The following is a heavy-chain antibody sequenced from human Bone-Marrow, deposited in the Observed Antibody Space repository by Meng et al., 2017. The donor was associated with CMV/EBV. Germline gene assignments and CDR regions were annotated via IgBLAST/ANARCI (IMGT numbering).Heavy chain of an antibody. CDR3: AREPVCMGITSFGVVIKGCKNWFDP. J-gene: IGHJ5*02. CDR2: MNPNSGNT. CDR1: GYTFTSYD. D-gene: IGHD3-3*01. V-gene: IGHV1-8*01. Sequence: ASVKVSCKASGYTFTSYDINWGRQATGQGLEWLGWMNPNSGNTGYAQKFQGRVTMTRNTPISTAYMELSSLRSEDTAVYYCAREPVCMGITSFGVVIKGCKNWFDPWGQGTLVTVSS.